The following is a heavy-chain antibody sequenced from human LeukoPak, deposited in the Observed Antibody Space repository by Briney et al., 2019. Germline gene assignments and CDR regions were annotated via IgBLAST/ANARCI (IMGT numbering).Heavy chain of an antibody. D-gene: IGHD1-26*01. CDR2: ISGNGHYT. CDR3: TKDGSWGDYYFYFYIDV. Sequence: GSLRLSCEASGFTFGNSAMAWVRQAPGKGLEWPSGISGNGHYTYNAHSAKGRFTISRDNSKNTLYLQMNSLKAEDTAVYFCTKDGSWGDYYFYFYIDVWGKGTTVTVSS. CDR1: GFTFGNSA. V-gene: IGHV3-23*01. J-gene: IGHJ6*03.